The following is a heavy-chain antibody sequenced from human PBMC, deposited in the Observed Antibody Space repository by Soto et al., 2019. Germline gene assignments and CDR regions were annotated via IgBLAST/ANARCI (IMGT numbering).Heavy chain of an antibody. D-gene: IGHD2-8*01. J-gene: IGHJ2*01. V-gene: IGHV3-13*01. CDR2: IGDDGDT. CDR3: ARVPKPGTNSWYFDL. CDR1: GFTFSSYD. Sequence: PGGSLRLSCAASGFTFSSYDMHWVRQATGKGLEWVAAIGDDGDTYYAGSVRGRFSISRENAKTSLYLQMNSLRAGGTAVYYCARVPKPGTNSWYFDLWGRGTLVTVSS.